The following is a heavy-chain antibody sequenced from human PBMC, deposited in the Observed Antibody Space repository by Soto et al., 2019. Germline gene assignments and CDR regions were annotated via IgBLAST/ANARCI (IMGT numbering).Heavy chain of an antibody. J-gene: IGHJ6*02. D-gene: IGHD1-26*01. CDR1: GFTFSSYA. CDR2: ISYDGSNK. CDR3: ARDGEYGEWELRDYYGMDV. Sequence: QVQLVESGGGVVQPGRSLRLSCAASGFTFSSYAMHWVRQAPGKGLEWVAVISYDGSNKYYADSVKGRFTISRDNSKNTLYLQMNSLRAEDTAVYYCARDGEYGEWELRDYYGMDVWGQGTTVTVSS. V-gene: IGHV3-30-3*01.